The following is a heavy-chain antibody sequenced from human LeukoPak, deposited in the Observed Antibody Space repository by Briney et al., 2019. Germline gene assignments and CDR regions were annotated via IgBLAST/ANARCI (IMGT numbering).Heavy chain of an antibody. D-gene: IGHD3-22*01. CDR2: IYYSGST. J-gene: IGHJ5*02. CDR3: ASGNYYDSSVTQLFSDWFDP. CDR1: GGSISSYY. V-gene: IGHV4-59*01. Sequence: SETLSLTCTVSGGSISSYYWSWIRQPPGKGLEWIGYIYYSGSTNYNPSLESRVTISVDTSKNQFSLKLSSVTAADTAVYYCASGNYYDSSVTQLFSDWFDPWGQGTLVTVSS.